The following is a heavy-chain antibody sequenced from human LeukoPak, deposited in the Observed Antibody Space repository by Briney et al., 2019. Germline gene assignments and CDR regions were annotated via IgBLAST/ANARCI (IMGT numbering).Heavy chain of an antibody. V-gene: IGHV4-39*07. Sequence: SETLSRTCTVSGGSISSSSYYWGGIRQPPGKGLGWIGSVYYTGASYYDASLKSRVTISIDTSKKHFSLKLTSVTAADTAVYYCARGAPPQNWGQGTLVTVPS. CDR3: ARGAPPQN. CDR1: GGSISSSSYY. J-gene: IGHJ4*02. CDR2: VYYTGAS.